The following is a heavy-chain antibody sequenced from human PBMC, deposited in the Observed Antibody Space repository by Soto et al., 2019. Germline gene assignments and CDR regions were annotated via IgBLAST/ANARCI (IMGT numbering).Heavy chain of an antibody. CDR3: ARARRMVRDPYYFDY. D-gene: IGHD3-10*01. Sequence: PGGSLRLSCAASGFTFSSYSMNWVRQAPGKGLEWVSSISSSSSYIYYADSVKGRFTISRDNAKNSLYLQMNSLRAEDTAVYYCARARRMVRDPYYFDYWGQGTLVTVSS. CDR2: ISSSSSYI. CDR1: GFTFSSYS. J-gene: IGHJ4*02. V-gene: IGHV3-21*01.